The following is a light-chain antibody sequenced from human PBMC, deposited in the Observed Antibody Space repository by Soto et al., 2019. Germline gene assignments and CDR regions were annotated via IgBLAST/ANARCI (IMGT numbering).Light chain of an antibody. CDR3: QQYGSSLWT. Sequence: EIVLTQSPGTLSLSPGERATLSSRASQSVSSTYLAWYQQKPGQAPRLLIYGASSRATGIPDRFSGSGSVTEITLTISRRECEDFAVYYCQQYGSSLWTVGQGTNVDSK. J-gene: IGKJ1*01. CDR1: QSVSSTY. CDR2: GAS. V-gene: IGKV3-20*01.